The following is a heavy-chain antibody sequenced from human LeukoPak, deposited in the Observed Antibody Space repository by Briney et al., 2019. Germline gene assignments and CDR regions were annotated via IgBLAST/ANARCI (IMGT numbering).Heavy chain of an antibody. D-gene: IGHD3-22*01. V-gene: IGHV3-23*01. J-gene: IGHJ4*02. Sequence: GGSLRLSCAASGFTFSSYATSWVRQAPGKGLEWVSAISGSGGSTYYADSVKGRFTISRDNSKNTLYLQMNSLRAEDTAVYYCAKETAIVVVTYYFDYWAREPWSPSPQ. CDR2: ISGSGGST. CDR3: AKETAIVVVTYYFDY. CDR1: GFTFSSYA.